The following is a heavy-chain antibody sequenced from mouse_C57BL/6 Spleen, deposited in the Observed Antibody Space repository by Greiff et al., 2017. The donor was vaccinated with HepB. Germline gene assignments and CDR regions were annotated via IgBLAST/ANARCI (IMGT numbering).Heavy chain of an antibody. J-gene: IGHJ1*03. CDR1: GYTFTSYW. V-gene: IGHV1-55*01. D-gene: IGHD1-1*01. CDR2: IYPGSGST. CDR3: ARGDYYGNSSYWYFDV. Sequence: QVQLQQSGAELVKPGASVKMSCKASGYTFTSYWITWVKQRPGQGLEWIGDIYPGSGSTNYNEKFKSKATLTVDTSSSTAYMQLSSLTSEDSAVYYCARGDYYGNSSYWYFDVWGTGTTVTVSS.